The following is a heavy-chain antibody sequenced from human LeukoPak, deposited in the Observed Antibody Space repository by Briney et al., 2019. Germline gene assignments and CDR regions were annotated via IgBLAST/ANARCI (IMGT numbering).Heavy chain of an antibody. J-gene: IGHJ4*02. CDR2: ISSSSSYI. CDR3: ARRSSGYNVRARTFDY. Sequence: GGSLRLSCAASGFTFSSHTMSWVRQAPGKGLEWVSSISSSSSYIYYADSVKGRFTISRDNAKNSLYLQMNSPRAEDTAVYYCARRSSGYNVRARTFDYWGQGTLVTVSS. D-gene: IGHD6-19*01. V-gene: IGHV3-21*01. CDR1: GFTFSSHT.